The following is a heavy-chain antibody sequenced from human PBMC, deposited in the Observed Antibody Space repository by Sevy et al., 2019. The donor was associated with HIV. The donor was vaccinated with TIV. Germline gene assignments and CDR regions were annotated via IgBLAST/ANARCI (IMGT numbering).Heavy chain of an antibody. CDR1: GGSISNYF. J-gene: IGHJ4*02. CDR3: ARESIGAVGDFDY. V-gene: IGHV4-59*01. D-gene: IGHD6-13*01. CDR2: IYYSGST. Sequence: SETLSLTCTVSGGSISNYFWSWIRQPPGKGLEWIGYIYYSGSTNYNPSLKSRVTISVETSKNQFSLKLSSVTAADTAVYYRARESIGAVGDFDYWGQGTLVTVFS.